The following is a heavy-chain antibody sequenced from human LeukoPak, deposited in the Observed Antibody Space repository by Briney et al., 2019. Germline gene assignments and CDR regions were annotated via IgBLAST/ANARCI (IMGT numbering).Heavy chain of an antibody. Sequence: SETLSLTCGVSGDSFSGYYWSWIRQSPGKGLEWMAEINDSGSINFNPSLKSRLRISLDASKNQFSLTLSSVTAADTAVYYCARRVSYYYFYMDVWGNGTTVTVSS. CDR3: ARRVSYYYFYMDV. CDR1: GDSFSGYY. J-gene: IGHJ6*03. V-gene: IGHV4-34*01. CDR2: INDSGSI.